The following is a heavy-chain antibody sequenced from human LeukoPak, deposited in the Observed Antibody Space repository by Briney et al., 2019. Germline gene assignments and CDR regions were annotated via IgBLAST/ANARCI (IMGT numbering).Heavy chain of an antibody. CDR2: IYSGGST. V-gene: IGHV3-66*04. D-gene: IGHD3-10*01. CDR1: SFTVCRSY. Sequence: GGSLRLSCAASSFTVCRSYMTWVRQAPGKGLEWVSIIYSGGSTYYADSVKGRFTISRDISENTLYLQMNSLRAEDTAVYYCARLPSGDYWGQGTLVTVSS. J-gene: IGHJ4*02. CDR3: ARLPSGDY.